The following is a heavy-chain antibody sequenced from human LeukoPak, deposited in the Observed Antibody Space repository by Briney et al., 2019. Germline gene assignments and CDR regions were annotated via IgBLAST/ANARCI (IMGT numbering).Heavy chain of an antibody. CDR1: GFTFSNYA. D-gene: IGHD3-3*01. CDR3: VRDGDFWSGYGFDY. V-gene: IGHV3-30-3*01. Sequence: PGGSLRLSCAASGFTFSNYAMHWVRQAPGWGLEWVAVISHDGSNKHYTDSAKGRFTISRDNSRNTLDVQINSLRAEDTAVYYCVRDGDFWSGYGFDYWGQGTLVTVSS. J-gene: IGHJ4*02. CDR2: ISHDGSNK.